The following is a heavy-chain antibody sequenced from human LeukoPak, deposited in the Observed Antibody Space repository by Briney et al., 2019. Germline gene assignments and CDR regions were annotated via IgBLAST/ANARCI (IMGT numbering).Heavy chain of an antibody. CDR3: ATRPVSGYNFDY. J-gene: IGHJ4*02. V-gene: IGHV3-21*01. CDR1: GFTFSSHS. CDR2: ISSSSSYI. D-gene: IGHD3-22*01. Sequence: GGSLRLSCAASGFTFSSHSMNWVRQAPGKGLEWVSSISSSSSYIYYADSVKGRFTISRDNAKNSLYLQMNSLRAEDTAVYYCATRPVSGYNFDYWGQGTLVTVSS.